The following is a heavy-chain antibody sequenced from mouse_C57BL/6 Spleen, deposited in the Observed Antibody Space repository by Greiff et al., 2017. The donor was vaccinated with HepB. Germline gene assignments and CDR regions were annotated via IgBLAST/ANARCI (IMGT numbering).Heavy chain of an antibody. CDR3: ARWLLLPWYFDV. CDR2: IYPGSGST. V-gene: IGHV1-55*01. Sequence: QVQLQQSGAELVKPGASVKMSCKASGYTFTSYWITWVKQRPGQGLEWIGDIYPGSGSTNYNEKFKSKATLTVDTSSSTAYMQLSSLTSEDSAVYYCARWLLLPWYFDVWGTGTTVTVSS. CDR1: GYTFTSYW. J-gene: IGHJ1*03. D-gene: IGHD1-1*01.